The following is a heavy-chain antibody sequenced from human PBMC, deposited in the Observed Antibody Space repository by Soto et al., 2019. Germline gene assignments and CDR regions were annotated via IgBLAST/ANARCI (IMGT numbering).Heavy chain of an antibody. CDR3: ASTMVRGVTRIFNY. Sequence: QVQLQESGPGLVKPSETLSLTCTVSGGSINSYYWSWIRQPPGKGLEWIGYIYYSGSTNYNPSLKSRVSISIDTPKSQFSLKLSSVTAADTAVYYCASTMVRGVTRIFNYWGQGNLVTVSS. D-gene: IGHD3-10*01. V-gene: IGHV4-59*08. CDR2: IYYSGST. CDR1: GGSINSYY. J-gene: IGHJ4*02.